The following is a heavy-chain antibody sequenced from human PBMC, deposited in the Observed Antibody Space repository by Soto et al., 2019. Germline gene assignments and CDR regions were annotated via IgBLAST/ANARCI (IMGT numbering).Heavy chain of an antibody. CDR2: ISGSGAGT. D-gene: IGHD1-26*01. V-gene: IGHV3-23*01. CDR3: AKDAAYSASNFDS. J-gene: IGHJ4*02. CDR1: GFTFRSYA. Sequence: GGSLRLSSAASGFTFRSYAMNWVRQAPGKGLEWVSGISGSGAGTYYADSVKGRFTIARDNSKNTLYLQMNSLRAEDTALYYCAKDAAYSASNFDSWGQGTLVTVSS.